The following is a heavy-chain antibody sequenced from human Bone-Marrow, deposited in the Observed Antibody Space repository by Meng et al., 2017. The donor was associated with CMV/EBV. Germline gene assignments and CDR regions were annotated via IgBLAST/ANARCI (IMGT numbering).Heavy chain of an antibody. Sequence: GGSLRLSCAASGSTFSSYEMNWVRQAPGKGLEWVANIKQDGSEKYYVDYVKGRFTISRDNAKNSLYLQMNSLRAEYTAVYYCGSEPDFYWGQGTLVTVSS. CDR3: GSEPDFY. D-gene: IGHD2-2*01. CDR1: GSTFSSYE. V-gene: IGHV3-7*01. J-gene: IGHJ4*02. CDR2: IKQDGSEK.